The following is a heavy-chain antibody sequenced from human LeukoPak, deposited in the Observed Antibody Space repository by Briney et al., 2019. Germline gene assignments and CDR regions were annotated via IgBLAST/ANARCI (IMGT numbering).Heavy chain of an antibody. Sequence: GRSLRLSCAASGFTFSSYGMHWVRQAPGKGREWVAVISYDGSNKYYADSVKGRFTISRDNSKNTLYLEMNSLRAEDTAEYYCARGVAAETYYYYYMDVWGKGTTVTVSS. CDR2: ISYDGSNK. D-gene: IGHD6-13*01. J-gene: IGHJ6*03. CDR3: ARGVAAETYYYYYMDV. CDR1: GFTFSSYG. V-gene: IGHV3-30*01.